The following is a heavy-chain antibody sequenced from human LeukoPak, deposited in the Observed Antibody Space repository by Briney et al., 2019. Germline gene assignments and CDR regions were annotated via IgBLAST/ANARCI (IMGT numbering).Heavy chain of an antibody. CDR3: ASQTGYSSSWYDY. Sequence: SQTLSLTCAISGDSVSSNSAAWNWIRQSPSRGLEWLGRTYYRSKWYNDYAVSVKSRITINPDTSKNQFSLQLSSVTPEDTAVYYCASQTGYSSSWYDYWGQGTLVTVSS. D-gene: IGHD6-13*01. V-gene: IGHV6-1*01. CDR1: GDSVSSNSAA. J-gene: IGHJ4*02. CDR2: TYYRSKWYN.